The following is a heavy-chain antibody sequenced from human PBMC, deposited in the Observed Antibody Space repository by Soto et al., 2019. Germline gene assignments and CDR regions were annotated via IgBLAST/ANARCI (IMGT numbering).Heavy chain of an antibody. D-gene: IGHD3-3*01. CDR2: IYYSGST. V-gene: IGHV4-31*03. Sequence: QVQLQESGPGLVKPSQTLSLTCTVSGGSISSGDYYWSWIRQRPGKGLEWIGYIYYSGSTYYNPSLKGRVTISVDTSKNQFSLKLSSVTAADTAVYYCARWWSGSRQGFDPWGQGTLVTVS. CDR3: ARWWSGSRQGFDP. CDR1: GGSISSGDYY. J-gene: IGHJ5*02.